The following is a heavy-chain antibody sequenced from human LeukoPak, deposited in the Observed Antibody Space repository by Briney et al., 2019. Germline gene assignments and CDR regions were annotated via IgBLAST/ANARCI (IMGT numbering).Heavy chain of an antibody. CDR2: IYTSGST. CDR1: GGSISSGSYY. V-gene: IGHV4-61*02. CDR3: AREQIWSGYYSNTFDY. Sequence: SQTLSLTCTVSGGSISSGSYYWSWVLQPAGKGLEWIGRIYTSGSTNYNPSLKSRVTISVDTSKNQFSLKLSSVTAADTAVYYCAREQIWSGYYSNTFDYWGQGTLVTVSS. D-gene: IGHD3-3*01. J-gene: IGHJ4*02.